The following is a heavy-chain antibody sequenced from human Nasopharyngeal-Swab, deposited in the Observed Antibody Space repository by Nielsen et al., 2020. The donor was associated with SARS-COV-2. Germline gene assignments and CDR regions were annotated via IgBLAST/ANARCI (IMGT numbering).Heavy chain of an antibody. Sequence: GGSLRLSCAASGFTFSSYAMSWVRHAPGKWLEWVSAISGSGGSTYYADSVKGRFTISRDNSKNTLYLQMNSLRAEDTAVYYCAKDSSPVRYYYYGMDVWGQGTTVTVSS. J-gene: IGHJ6*02. V-gene: IGHV3-23*01. D-gene: IGHD6-13*01. CDR2: ISGSGGST. CDR3: AKDSSPVRYYYYGMDV. CDR1: GFTFSSYA.